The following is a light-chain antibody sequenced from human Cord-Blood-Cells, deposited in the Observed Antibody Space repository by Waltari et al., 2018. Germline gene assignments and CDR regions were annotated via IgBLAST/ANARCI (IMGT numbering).Light chain of an antibody. CDR2: GAS. V-gene: IGKV3-20*01. CDR1: QSVSSSY. Sequence: EIVLTQSPGTLSLSPGERATFPSRASQSVSSSYLAWYQQKPGQAPRLLIYGASSRATGIPDRFSGSGSGTDFTLTISRLEPEDFAVYYCQQYGSSPPLTFGGGTKVEIK. CDR3: QQYGSSPPLT. J-gene: IGKJ4*01.